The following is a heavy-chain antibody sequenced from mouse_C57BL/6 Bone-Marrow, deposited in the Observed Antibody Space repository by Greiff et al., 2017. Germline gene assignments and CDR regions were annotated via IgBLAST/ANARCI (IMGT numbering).Heavy chain of an antibody. V-gene: IGHV6-3*01. Sequence: EVMLVESGGGLVQPGGSMKLSCVASGFTFSNYWMNWVRQSPEKGLEWVAQIRLKSDNYATHYAESVKGRFTISRDDSKSSVYLQMNNLRAEDTGIYYCTTGDYERGYAMDYWGQGTSVTVSS. CDR3: TTGDYERGYAMDY. CDR1: GFTFSNYW. J-gene: IGHJ4*01. CDR2: IRLKSDNYAT. D-gene: IGHD2-4*01.